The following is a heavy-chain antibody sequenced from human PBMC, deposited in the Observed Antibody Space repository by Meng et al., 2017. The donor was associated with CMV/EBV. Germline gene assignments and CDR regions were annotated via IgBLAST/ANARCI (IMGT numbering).Heavy chain of an antibody. CDR3: TTRNQWELLEY. D-gene: IGHD1-26*01. V-gene: IGHV3-15*01. CDR2: IKSKTDGGTT. Sequence: GGSLRLSCAASGFTFSNAWMSWVRQAPGKGLEWVGRIKSKTDGGTTDYAAPVKGRFTISRDDSKNTLYLQMDSLKTEDTAVYYCTTRNQWELLEYWGQGTLVTVSS. CDR1: GFTFSNAW. J-gene: IGHJ4*02.